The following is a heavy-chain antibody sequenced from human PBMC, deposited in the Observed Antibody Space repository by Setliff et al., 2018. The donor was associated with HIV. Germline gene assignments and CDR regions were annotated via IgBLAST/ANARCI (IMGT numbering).Heavy chain of an antibody. J-gene: IGHJ4*02. V-gene: IGHV1-46*01. Sequence: ASVKVSCKASGDTFTSYYMHWVRRAPGQGLEWMGMISPSGASTKYAQRLQGRVTLTRDMSSSTVYVELSSLRSDDTAVYYCAREAEQGERSSSWYFDYWGQGTLVTVSS. CDR2: ISPSGAST. CDR1: GDTFTSYY. CDR3: AREAEQGERSSSWYFDY. D-gene: IGHD6-6*01.